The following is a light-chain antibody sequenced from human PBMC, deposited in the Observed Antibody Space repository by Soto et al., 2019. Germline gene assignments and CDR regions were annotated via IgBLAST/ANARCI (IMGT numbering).Light chain of an antibody. J-gene: IGKJ1*01. V-gene: IGKV3-20*01. Sequence: DIVLTQFPGTLSLSPGERATLSCRASQTVNFNYVAWFQHKPSQAPRLLVSATSSRATGIPDRFSGSGFGTDFSLTISGLEAEDSAVYYCQQYDIAPWTFGQGTKVEIK. CDR2: ATS. CDR3: QQYDIAPWT. CDR1: QTVNFNY.